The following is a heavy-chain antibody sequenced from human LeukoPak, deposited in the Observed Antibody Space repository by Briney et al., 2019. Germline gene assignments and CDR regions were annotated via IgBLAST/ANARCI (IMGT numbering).Heavy chain of an antibody. V-gene: IGHV3-30*02. Sequence: GGSLRLSCATSGFTFSVYGMHWVRQAPGKGLDWVAFIRYDGSLTFYAESVKGRFTISRDNSQNTLYLQMNTLRAEDTAIYYCASRDLGSYYIDAWGKGTTVTVSS. CDR2: IRYDGSLT. CDR3: ASRDLGSYYIDA. D-gene: IGHD5-24*01. CDR1: GFTFSVYG. J-gene: IGHJ6*03.